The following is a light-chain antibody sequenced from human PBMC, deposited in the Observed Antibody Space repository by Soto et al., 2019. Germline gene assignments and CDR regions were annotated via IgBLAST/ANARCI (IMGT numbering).Light chain of an antibody. CDR1: QSIRNY. CDR3: QQSYSTPGT. J-gene: IGKJ1*01. CDR2: AAS. V-gene: IGKV1-39*01. Sequence: DIQMTQSPSSLSASVGDRVTITCRASQSIRNYLNWYQQKPGKAPKLLIYAASSLQSRVPSRCSGSGSGTDFTLTISSLQPEDFATYYCQQSYSTPGTFGQGTTLQIK.